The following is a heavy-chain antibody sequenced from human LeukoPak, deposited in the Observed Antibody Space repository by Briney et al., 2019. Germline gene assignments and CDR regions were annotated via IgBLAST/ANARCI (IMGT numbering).Heavy chain of an antibody. D-gene: IGHD3-9*01. V-gene: IGHV4-59*01. CDR3: AKDVAIRYFDWLLLAPLDY. J-gene: IGHJ4*02. Sequence: SETLSLTCTVSGGSISSYYWSWIRQPPGKGLEWIGYIYYSGSTNYNPSLKSRVTISVDTSKNQFSLKVSSVTAADTAVYYCAKDVAIRYFDWLLLAPLDYWGQGTLVTVSS. CDR2: IYYSGST. CDR1: GGSISSYY.